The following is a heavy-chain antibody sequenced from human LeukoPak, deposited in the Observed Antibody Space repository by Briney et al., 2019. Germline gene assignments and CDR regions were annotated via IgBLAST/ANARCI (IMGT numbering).Heavy chain of an antibody. D-gene: IGHD2-15*01. CDR1: GFTFSSYW. J-gene: IGHJ4*02. Sequence: PGGSLRLSCAASGFTFSSYWMNWVGQAPGKGLEWVANIKQDGSEKYYVDSVKGRFTISRDNAKNSLYLQMNSLRAEDTAVYYCARDTYSYSYYFDYWGQGTLVTVSS. V-gene: IGHV3-7*03. CDR3: ARDTYSYSYYFDY. CDR2: IKQDGSEK.